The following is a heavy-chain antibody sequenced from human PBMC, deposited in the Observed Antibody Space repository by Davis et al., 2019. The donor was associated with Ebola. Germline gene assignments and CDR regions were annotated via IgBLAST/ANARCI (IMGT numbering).Heavy chain of an antibody. V-gene: IGHV3-48*03. CDR2: ISSSGSTI. Sequence: GGSLRLSCAASGFTFSSYEMNWVRQAPGKGLEWVSYISSSGSTIYYADSVKGRFTISRDNAKNSLYLQMNSLRAEDTAVYYCARDLRYEYYYYGMDVWGQGTTVTVSS. D-gene: IGHD4-17*01. CDR3: ARDLRYEYYYYGMDV. J-gene: IGHJ6*02. CDR1: GFTFSSYE.